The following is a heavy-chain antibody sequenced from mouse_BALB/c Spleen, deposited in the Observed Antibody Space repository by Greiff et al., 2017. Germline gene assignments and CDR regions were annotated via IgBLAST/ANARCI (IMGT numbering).Heavy chain of an antibody. D-gene: IGHD1-1*01. CDR1: GYSITSDYA. CDR2: ISYSGST. Sequence: EVQLQESGPGLVKPSQSLSLTCTVTGYSITSDYAWNWIRQFPGNKLEWMGYISYSGSTSYNPSLKSRISITRDTSKNQFFLQLNSVTTEDTATYYCARESYYYGSSSFAYWGQGTLVTVSA. CDR3: ARESYYYGSSSFAY. J-gene: IGHJ3*01. V-gene: IGHV3-2*02.